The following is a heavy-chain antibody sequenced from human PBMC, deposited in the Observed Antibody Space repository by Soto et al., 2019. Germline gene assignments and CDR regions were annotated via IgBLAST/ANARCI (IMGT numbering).Heavy chain of an antibody. CDR2: IHYSGST. CDR3: ARCVSGYYAGFDH. V-gene: IGHV4-59*01. CDR1: GGSISDYY. J-gene: IGHJ4*02. D-gene: IGHD3-22*01. Sequence: QVQLQESSPGLVKPSETLSLTCNVSGGSISDYYWSWIRQPPGKGLELIGNIHYSGSTKYKPSLNSRVTISVDTSKNQFSLKLRAVTAADTAMYYFARCVSGYYAGFDHWGQGTLVTVSS.